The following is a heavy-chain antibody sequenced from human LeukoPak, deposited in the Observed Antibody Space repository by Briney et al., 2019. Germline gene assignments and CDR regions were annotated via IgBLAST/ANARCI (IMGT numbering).Heavy chain of an antibody. CDR2: IIANGGSA. CDR3: AKIMGSIQT. Sequence: GGSLRLSCSDSGFTFNSFGLCRLRQAPGKGLEWVSGIIANGGSAYYADSVKGRFTISRDNSKNTLYLQMNSLRAEDTAVYYCAKIMGSIQTWGQGSLVTVSS. D-gene: IGHD3-10*01. J-gene: IGHJ5*02. V-gene: IGHV3-23*01. CDR1: GFTFNSFG.